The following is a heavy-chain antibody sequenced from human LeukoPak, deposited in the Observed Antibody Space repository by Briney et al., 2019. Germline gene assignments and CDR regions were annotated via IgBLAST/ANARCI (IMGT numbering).Heavy chain of an antibody. Sequence: GGSLRLSCAASGFTFSSYWMSWVRQAPGKGLEWVANIKQDGSEKYYVDSVKGRFTISRDNAKNSLYLQMNSLRAEDTAVYYCARDGVFLIAARTPARAYYYYYMDVWGKGTTVTVSS. V-gene: IGHV3-7*01. CDR2: IKQDGSEK. J-gene: IGHJ6*03. D-gene: IGHD6-6*01. CDR3: ARDGVFLIAARTPARAYYYYYMDV. CDR1: GFTFSSYW.